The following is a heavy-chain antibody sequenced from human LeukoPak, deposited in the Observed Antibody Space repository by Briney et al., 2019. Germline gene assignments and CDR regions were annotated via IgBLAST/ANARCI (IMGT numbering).Heavy chain of an antibody. D-gene: IGHD2-15*01. CDR1: GFTFGNYA. V-gene: IGHV3-23*01. CDR2: ITASGGNS. Sequence: GGSLRLSCAGSGFTFGNYAMTWVRQAPGKGLEWVSAITASGGNSYYPDSDSVKGRFTISRDNSRDTLYLQMNSLRAEDTAIYYCAKVPGGKGWNFDSWGQGTLVTVSS. J-gene: IGHJ4*02. CDR3: AKVPGGKGWNFDS.